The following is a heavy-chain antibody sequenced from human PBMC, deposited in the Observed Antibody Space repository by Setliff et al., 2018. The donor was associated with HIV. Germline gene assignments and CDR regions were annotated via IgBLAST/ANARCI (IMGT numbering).Heavy chain of an antibody. J-gene: IGHJ4*02. CDR2: INPNSGGT. CDR3: VTSPGSFTSVDETEAGDY. CDR1: GYTFTGNY. D-gene: IGHD6-25*01. V-gene: IGHV1-2*02. Sequence: ASVKVSCKASGYTFTGNYIHWVRQAPGQGLEWMGWINPNSGGTNYEQKFQGRVTMTRDTSTNTAFMELRRLNSDDTATYFCVTSPGSFTSVDETEAGDYWGQGTLVTVSS.